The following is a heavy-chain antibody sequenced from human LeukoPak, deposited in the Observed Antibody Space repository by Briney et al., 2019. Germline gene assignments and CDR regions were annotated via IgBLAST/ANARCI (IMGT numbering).Heavy chain of an antibody. CDR3: AKDPSTAMV. J-gene: IGHJ4*02. CDR2: ISYDGSNK. CDR1: GFTLSTYS. V-gene: IGHV3-30-3*01. D-gene: IGHD5-18*01. Sequence: GGSLRLSCEASGFTLSTYSMNWVRQAPGKGLEWVAVISYDGSNKYCADSVKGRFTISRDNSKNTLYLQMNSLRAEDTAVYYCAKDPSTAMVWGQGTLVTVSS.